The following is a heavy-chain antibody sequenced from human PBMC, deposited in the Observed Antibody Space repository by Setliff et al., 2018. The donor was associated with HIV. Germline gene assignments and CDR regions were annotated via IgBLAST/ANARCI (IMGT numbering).Heavy chain of an antibody. CDR2: IYYSGST. CDR3: ARHDGMKAARRYNNDYMDV. V-gene: IGHV4-59*08. CDR1: GASISSYY. J-gene: IGHJ6*03. Sequence: SETLSLTCTVSGASISSYYWSWIRQPPGKGLEWIGYIYYSGSTNYNPSLKSRVTISVDTSKNQFSLKLSSVTAADTAVYYCARHDGMKAARRYNNDYMDVWGKGTTVTVSS. D-gene: IGHD6-6*01.